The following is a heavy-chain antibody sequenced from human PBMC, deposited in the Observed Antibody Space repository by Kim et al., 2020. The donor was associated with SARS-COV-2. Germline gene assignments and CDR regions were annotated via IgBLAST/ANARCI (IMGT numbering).Heavy chain of an antibody. V-gene: IGHV4-39*07. D-gene: IGHD3-22*01. Sequence: LKSRVTISVDTSKNQFSLKLSSVTAADTAVYYCARENDDSSGYYYSWFDPWGQGTLVTVSS. J-gene: IGHJ5*02. CDR3: ARENDDSSGYYYSWFDP.